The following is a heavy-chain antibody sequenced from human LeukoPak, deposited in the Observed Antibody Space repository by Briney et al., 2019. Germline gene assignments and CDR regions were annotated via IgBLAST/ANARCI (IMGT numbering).Heavy chain of an antibody. CDR2: FDPEDGET. J-gene: IGHJ4*02. V-gene: IGHV1-24*01. CDR1: GYTLTELS. D-gene: IGHD1-26*01. CDR3: AKGKGRRLYIVGATNVLLN. Sequence: GASVKVSCKVSGYTLTELSMHWVRQAPGKGLEWMGGFDPEDGETIYAQKFQGRVTMTEDTSTDTAYMELSSLRSEDTAVYYCAKGKGRRLYIVGATNVLLNWGQGTLVTVSS.